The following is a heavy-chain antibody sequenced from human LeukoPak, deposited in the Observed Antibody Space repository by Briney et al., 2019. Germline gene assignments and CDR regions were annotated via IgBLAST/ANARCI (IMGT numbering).Heavy chain of an antibody. J-gene: IGHJ4*02. CDR1: GYTFTSYG. V-gene: IGHV1-18*01. Sequence: ASVKVSCKASGYTFTSYGISWVRQAPGQGLEWMGWISAYNGNTNYAQKLQGRVTMTTDTSTSTAYMELRSLRSDDTAVYYCAGGRLPCSSTSCHARGPGLADYWGQGTLVTVSS. CDR2: ISAYNGNT. D-gene: IGHD2-2*01. CDR3: AGGRLPCSSTSCHARGPGLADY.